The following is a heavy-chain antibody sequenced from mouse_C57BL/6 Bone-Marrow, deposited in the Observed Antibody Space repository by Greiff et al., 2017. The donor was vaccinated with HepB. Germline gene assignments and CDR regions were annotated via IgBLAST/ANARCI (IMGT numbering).Heavy chain of an antibody. J-gene: IGHJ1*03. Sequence: EVQLQQSGAELVRPGASVKLSCTASGFNIKDDYMHWVKRRPEQGLEWIGWLDPENGDTEYAAKFQGKATITADTSSNTAYLQLSSLTSEDTAVYYCTTDCWYFDVWGTGTTVTVSS. CDR1: GFNIKDDY. V-gene: IGHV14-4*01. CDR3: TTDCWYFDV. CDR2: LDPENGDT.